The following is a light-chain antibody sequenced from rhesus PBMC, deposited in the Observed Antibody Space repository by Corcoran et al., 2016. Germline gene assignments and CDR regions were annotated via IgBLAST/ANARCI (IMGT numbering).Light chain of an antibody. CDR1: QGINGW. CDR3: QQGHNIPLT. V-gene: IGKV1-18*01. CDR2: AAS. J-gene: IGKJ4*01. Sequence: DIQMTQSPSSLSVSVGDKVTITCRASQGINGWLAWYQQKPGKVHKLLIYAASTLEKGVPLRFSGSGSGTDYNFTISSLQPEDFATYYCQQGHNIPLTFGGGTKVEIK.